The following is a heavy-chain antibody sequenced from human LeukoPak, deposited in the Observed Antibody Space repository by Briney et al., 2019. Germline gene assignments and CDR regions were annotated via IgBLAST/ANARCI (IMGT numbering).Heavy chain of an antibody. D-gene: IGHD4-23*01. V-gene: IGHV4-34*01. Sequence: SETLSLTCAVYGGSFSGYYWSWIRQPPGKGLEWIGETNHSGSTNYNPSLKSRVTISVDTSKNQFSLKLSSVTAADTAVYYCARGPTVVTYYYYYYMDVWGKGTTVTVSS. CDR3: ARGPTVVTYYYYYYMDV. CDR1: GGSFSGYY. J-gene: IGHJ6*03. CDR2: TNHSGST.